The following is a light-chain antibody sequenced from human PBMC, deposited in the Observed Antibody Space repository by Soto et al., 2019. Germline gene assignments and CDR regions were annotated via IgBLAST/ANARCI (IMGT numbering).Light chain of an antibody. CDR1: SSTFATNY. CDR3: AAYTGNLNGPV. V-gene: IGLV1-47*01. J-gene: IGLJ7*01. CDR2: RSD. Sequence: QSALTQPPSASGTPGQRVSISCSGGSSTFATNYVHWYQQLPGAAPKLLIYRSDQRPSGVPERFSGSKTGTSASLTISGLRPEDEAHYYCAAYTGNLNGPVFGGGTQLTVL.